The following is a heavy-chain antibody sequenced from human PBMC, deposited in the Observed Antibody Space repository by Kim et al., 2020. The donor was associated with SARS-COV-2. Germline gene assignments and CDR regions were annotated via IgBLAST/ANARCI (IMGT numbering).Heavy chain of an antibody. J-gene: IGHJ5*02. D-gene: IGHD1-26*01. CDR2: IYYSGST. CDR1: GGSISSYY. Sequence: SETLSLTCTVSGGSISSYYWSWIRQPPGKGLEWIGYIYYSGSTNYNPSLKSRVTISVDTSKNQFSLKLSSVTAADTAVYYCAREGGSYGFGWFDPWGQGTLVTVSS. V-gene: IGHV4-59*13. CDR3: AREGGSYGFGWFDP.